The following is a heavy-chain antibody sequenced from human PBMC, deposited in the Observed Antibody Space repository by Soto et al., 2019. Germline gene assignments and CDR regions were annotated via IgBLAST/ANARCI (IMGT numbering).Heavy chain of an antibody. D-gene: IGHD2-2*01. CDR1: GFTFSSYA. Sequence: GGSLRLSCAASGFTFSSYAMSWVRQAPGKGLEWVSAISGSGGSTYYADSVKGRFTISRDNSKNTLYLQMNSLRAEDTAVYYCASDFGSIVVRIYYYYYMDVWGKGTTVTVSS. CDR3: ASDFGSIVVRIYYYYYMDV. CDR2: ISGSGGST. V-gene: IGHV3-23*01. J-gene: IGHJ6*03.